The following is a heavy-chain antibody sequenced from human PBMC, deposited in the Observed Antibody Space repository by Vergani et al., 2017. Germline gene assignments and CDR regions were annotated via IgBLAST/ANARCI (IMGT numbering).Heavy chain of an antibody. CDR2: IHYSRCT. Sequence: QVQLQESGPGLVTPSETLSLTCTVSGGPLSSYYWRWIRPPPGTGLEWIGYIHYSRCTNDNPSLKSRVTISVDTSKNQFSLKLSSVTAADTAVYYCARCIAARPLPYYYYYMDVWGKGTTVTVSS. J-gene: IGHJ6*03. CDR1: GGPLSSYY. D-gene: IGHD6-6*01. V-gene: IGHV4-59*08. CDR3: ARCIAARPLPYYYYYMDV.